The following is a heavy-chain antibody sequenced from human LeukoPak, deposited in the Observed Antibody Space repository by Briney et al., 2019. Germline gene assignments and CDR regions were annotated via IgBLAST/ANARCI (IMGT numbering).Heavy chain of an antibody. D-gene: IGHD3-10*01. J-gene: IGHJ4*02. CDR3: ARHISGSFGMLDY. V-gene: IGHV4-59*08. Sequence: PSETLSLTCTVSRGSICKLLCRLIAQPPGKGLEWIGYIYYSGSTNYNPSLKSRVTISVDTYKNQFSLKLSSVTAADTAVYYCARHISGSFGMLDYWGQGTLVTVSS. CDR1: RGSICKLL. CDR2: IYYSGST.